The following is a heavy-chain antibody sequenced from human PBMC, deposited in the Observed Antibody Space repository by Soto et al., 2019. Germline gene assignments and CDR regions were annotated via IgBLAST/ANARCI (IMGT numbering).Heavy chain of an antibody. CDR1: GFSFNGYW. CDR2: IXXDXXXX. V-gene: IGHV3-7*03. J-gene: IGHJ5*02. D-gene: IGHD1-26*01. CDR3: ARVLAIRGRFDP. Sequence: GGSLRPSCAPSGFSFNGYWMSSVRQAPGKGLXWVXXIXXDXXXXXYXXSVECRFTIARDNPKTSLYLQMDGLRADDTAVYYCARVLAIRGRFDPWGQGTLVTASS.